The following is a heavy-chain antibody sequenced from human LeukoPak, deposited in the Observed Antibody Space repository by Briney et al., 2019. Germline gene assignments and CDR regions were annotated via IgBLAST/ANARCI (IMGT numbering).Heavy chain of an antibody. CDR2: ISSTVDNT. Sequence: GGSLGLSCAASGFTFTDWYMNWVRQAPGKGLEWVSYISSTVDNTNYADSVRGRFTISRDTAKRTLYLQMDSLRVDDTAIYHCARDRGGSALANWGQGTLVIVSS. V-gene: IGHV3-11*04. D-gene: IGHD1-26*01. CDR3: ARDRGGSALAN. CDR1: GFTFTDWY. J-gene: IGHJ4*02.